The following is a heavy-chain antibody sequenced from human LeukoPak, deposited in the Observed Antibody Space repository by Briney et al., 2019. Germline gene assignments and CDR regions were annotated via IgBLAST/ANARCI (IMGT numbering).Heavy chain of an antibody. D-gene: IGHD5-12*01. J-gene: IGHJ6*02. CDR1: GYTFTSYY. CDR3: ARDRFKGGYDYYYYGMDV. V-gene: IGHV1-46*01. CDR2: INPSGGSA. Sequence: ASVKVSCKAPGYTFTSYYMHWVRQAPGQGLEWMGIINPSGGSATYAQKFQGRVTVTRDTSTSTVYMELSSLRSEDTAVYYCARDRFKGGYDYYYYGMDVWGQGTTVTVSS.